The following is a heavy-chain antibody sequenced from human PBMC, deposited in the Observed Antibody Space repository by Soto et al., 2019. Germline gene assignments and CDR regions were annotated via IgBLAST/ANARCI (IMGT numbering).Heavy chain of an antibody. Sequence: QVQLVESGGGVVQPGRSLRLSCAASGFTFSSYGMHWVRQAPGKGLEWVAVIWYDGSNKYYADSVKGRFTISRDNSKNTLYLQMNSLRAEDTAVYYCVRVPVDTAMVSYYYYGMDVWGQGTTVTVSS. CDR1: GFTFSSYG. CDR3: VRVPVDTAMVSYYYYGMDV. J-gene: IGHJ6*02. V-gene: IGHV3-33*01. CDR2: IWYDGSNK. D-gene: IGHD5-18*01.